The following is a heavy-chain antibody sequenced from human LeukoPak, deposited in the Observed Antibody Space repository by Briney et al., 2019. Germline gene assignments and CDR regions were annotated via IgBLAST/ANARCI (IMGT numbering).Heavy chain of an antibody. J-gene: IGHJ4*02. CDR1: GFNFASYA. V-gene: IGHV3-23*01. Sequence: GGSLRLCCAASGFNFASYAMSWVRKTTGKGLEWVSVVIGSVGSTDYADSVKGRFTISRDNSKNTLYLQMNSLRVDDTAIYYCVKGAYDYLEVGYFDYRGQGTLVTVSS. CDR3: VKGAYDYLEVGYFDY. CDR2: VIGSVGST. D-gene: IGHD3-16*01.